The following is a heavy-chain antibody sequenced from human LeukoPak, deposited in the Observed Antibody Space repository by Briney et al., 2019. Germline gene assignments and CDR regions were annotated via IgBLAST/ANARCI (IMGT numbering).Heavy chain of an antibody. CDR1: GFTFRSYW. Sequence: GGSLRLSCAASGFTFRSYWMTWVRQAPGKGLEWVANIIPDGSEKYYVDSVKGRFTISRDNARNSLYLQVNSLRAEDTAVYYCARGAAAGTGERNWFDPWGQGTLVTVSS. V-gene: IGHV3-7*03. CDR3: ARGAAAGTGERNWFDP. D-gene: IGHD6-13*01. J-gene: IGHJ5*02. CDR2: IIPDGSEK.